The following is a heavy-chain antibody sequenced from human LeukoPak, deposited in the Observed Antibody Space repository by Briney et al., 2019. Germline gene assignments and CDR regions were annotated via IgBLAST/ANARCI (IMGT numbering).Heavy chain of an antibody. CDR1: GYSISSGYY. CDR2: IYHSGST. D-gene: IGHD5-12*01. J-gene: IGHJ5*02. Sequence: PSETLSLTCAVSGYSISSGYYWGWIRQPPGKGLEWIGSIYHSGSTYYNPSLKSRVTISVDTSKNQFSLKLSSVTAADTAVYYCARQGSGYADWFDPWGQGTLVTVS. V-gene: IGHV4-38-2*01. CDR3: ARQGSGYADWFDP.